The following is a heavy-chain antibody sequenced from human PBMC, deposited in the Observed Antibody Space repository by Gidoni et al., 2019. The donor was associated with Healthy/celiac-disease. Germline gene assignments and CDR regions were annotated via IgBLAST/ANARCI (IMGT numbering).Heavy chain of an antibody. CDR1: GYPFPSYY. D-gene: IGHD6-19*01. Sequence: QVQLVQSGAEVKKPGASVKVSCKASGYPFPSYYLPWVRQAPGQGLEWMGIINPRGGSTSYAQKFQGRVTMTRDTSTSTVYMELSSLRSEDTAVYYCARDQAVAGTGGWFDPWGQGTLVTVSS. V-gene: IGHV1-46*03. CDR2: INPRGGST. J-gene: IGHJ5*02. CDR3: ARDQAVAGTGGWFDP.